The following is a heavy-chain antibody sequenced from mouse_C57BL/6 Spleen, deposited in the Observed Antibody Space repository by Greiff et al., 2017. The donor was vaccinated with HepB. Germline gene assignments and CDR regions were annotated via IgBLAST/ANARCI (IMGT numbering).Heavy chain of an antibody. CDR1: GYTFTDYY. CDR3: ARLLRDAMDY. J-gene: IGHJ4*01. Sequence: VQLQQSGPVLVKPGASVKMSCKASGYTFTDYYMNWVKQSHGKSLEWIGVINPYNGGTSYNQKFKGKATLTVDKSSSTAYMELNSLTSEDSAVYYCARLLRDAMDYWGQGTSVTVSS. V-gene: IGHV1-19*01. CDR2: INPYNGGT. D-gene: IGHD1-1*01.